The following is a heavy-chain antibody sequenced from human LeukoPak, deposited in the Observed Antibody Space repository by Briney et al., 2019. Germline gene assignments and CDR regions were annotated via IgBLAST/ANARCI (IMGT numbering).Heavy chain of an antibody. J-gene: IGHJ6*02. CDR2: IYPGDSDT. CDR1: GYRFTRYW. V-gene: IGHV5-51*01. D-gene: IGHD2-21*02. Sequence: GESLKISCKGSGYRFTRYWIGWVRQMPGKGLEWMGIIYPGDSDTRYSPSFQGQVTISADKSISTAYLQWSSLKASDTAMYYCASHDCGDDCYPSYYYYYGMDVWGQGTTVTVSS. CDR3: ASHDCGDDCYPSYYYYYGMDV.